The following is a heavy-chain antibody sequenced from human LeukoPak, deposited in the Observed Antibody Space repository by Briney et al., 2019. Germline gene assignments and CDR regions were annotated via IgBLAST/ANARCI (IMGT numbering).Heavy chain of an antibody. CDR2: ISAYNGNT. J-gene: IGHJ4*02. CDR1: GYTFTSYG. D-gene: IGHD3-22*01. CDR3: ARVGYDSSGHYPRYFDY. V-gene: IGHV1-18*01. Sequence: ASVTVSCKASGYTFTSYGIRWVRQAPGQGLEWMGWISAYNGNTNYAQKLQGRVTMTTDPSTSTAYMELRSLRSDDTAVYYCARVGYDSSGHYPRYFDYWGQGTLVTVSS.